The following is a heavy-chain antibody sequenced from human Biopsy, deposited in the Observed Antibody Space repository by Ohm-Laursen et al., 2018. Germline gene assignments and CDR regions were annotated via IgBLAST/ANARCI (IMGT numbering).Heavy chain of an antibody. CDR2: ISPKSGGT. CDR3: ALQSVAQMKNFDY. D-gene: IGHD6-19*01. J-gene: IGHJ4*02. CDR1: GFSFTGYY. Sequence: ASVKVSCKASGFSFTGYYIHWVRQAPGQGLEWMGWISPKSGGTNYAQKFQGNITMTKNTSMSTAYMEMSRLRSDDTAVYYCALQSVAQMKNFDYWGQGTLVTVSS. V-gene: IGHV1-2*02.